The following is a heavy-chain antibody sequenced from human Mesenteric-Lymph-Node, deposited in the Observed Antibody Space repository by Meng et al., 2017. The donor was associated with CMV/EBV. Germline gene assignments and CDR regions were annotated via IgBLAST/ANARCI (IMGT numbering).Heavy chain of an antibody. V-gene: IGHV1-18*01. Sequence: YTFTGYVISWPRQAPGQWLQCIGWISDYNGHTNFAQTLLGRVTMTTDTSTSTAYMELRSLRSDDTAVYYCARDTAYGSSYATSSFDYWGQGTLVIVSS. D-gene: IGHD1-26*01. CDR1: YTFTGYV. CDR2: ISDYNGHT. J-gene: IGHJ4*02. CDR3: ARDTAYGSSYATSSFDY.